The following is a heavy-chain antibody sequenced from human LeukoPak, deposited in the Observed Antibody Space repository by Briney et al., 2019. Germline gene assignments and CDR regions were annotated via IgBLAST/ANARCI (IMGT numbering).Heavy chain of an antibody. V-gene: IGHV3-53*01. Sequence: GGSLRLSCAASGFTVSSNYMSWVPQAPGQGLEWVSVIYSGGSTYYADSVKGRFTISRDNSKNPLYRQMNSLRAEDTAVYYCARVRSIVATRHGDYFDYWGQGTLVTVSS. CDR1: GFTVSSNY. CDR2: IYSGGST. CDR3: ARVRSIVATRHGDYFDY. J-gene: IGHJ4*02. D-gene: IGHD5-12*01.